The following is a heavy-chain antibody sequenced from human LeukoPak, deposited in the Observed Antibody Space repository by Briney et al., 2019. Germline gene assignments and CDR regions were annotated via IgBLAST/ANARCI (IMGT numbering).Heavy chain of an antibody. CDR2: ISAYNGNT. CDR3: ARTPRGGSFWSGYYHYYYYYYMDV. V-gene: IGHV1-18*01. Sequence: GASVKVSCKASGYTFTSYGISWVRQAPGQGLEWMGWISAYNGNTNYAQKLQGRVTMTRNTSISTAYMELSSLRSEDTAVYYCARTPRGGSFWSGYYHYYYYYYMDVWGKGTTVTVSS. J-gene: IGHJ6*03. D-gene: IGHD3-3*01. CDR1: GYTFTSYG.